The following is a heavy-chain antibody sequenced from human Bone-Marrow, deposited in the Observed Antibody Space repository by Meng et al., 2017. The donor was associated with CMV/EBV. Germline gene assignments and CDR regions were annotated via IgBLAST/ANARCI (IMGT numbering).Heavy chain of an antibody. CDR1: GFTFRSYF. CDR3: AGGVAAAGDY. V-gene: IGHV3-21*01. D-gene: IGHD6-13*01. CDR2: ISSSSSYI. Sequence: GGSLRLSCEVSGFTFRSYFMSWVRQAPGKGLEWVSSISSSSSYIYYADSVKGRFTISRDNAKNSLYLQMNSLRAEDTAVYYCAGGVAAAGDYWGQGTLVTVSS. J-gene: IGHJ4*02.